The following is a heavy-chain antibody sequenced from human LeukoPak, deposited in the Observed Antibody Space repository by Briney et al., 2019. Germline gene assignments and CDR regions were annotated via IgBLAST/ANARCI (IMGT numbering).Heavy chain of an antibody. CDR3: ARDSGVVPAAMTAFDI. V-gene: IGHV1-46*01. CDR2: INPSGGST. D-gene: IGHD2-2*01. Sequence: ASVKVSCKVSGYTLTELSMHWVRQAPGQGLEWMGIINPSGGSTSYAQKFQGRVTMTRDTSTSTVYMELSSLRSEDTAVYYCARDSGVVPAAMTAFDIWGQGTMVTVSS. CDR1: GYTLTELS. J-gene: IGHJ3*02.